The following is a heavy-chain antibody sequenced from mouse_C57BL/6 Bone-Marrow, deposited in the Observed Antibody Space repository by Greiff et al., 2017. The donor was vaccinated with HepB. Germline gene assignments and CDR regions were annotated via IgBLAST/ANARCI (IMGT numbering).Heavy chain of an antibody. CDR3: ARRFTYYYGSSYGDY. CDR2: IYPRSGNT. V-gene: IGHV1-81*01. Sequence: VQLQESGAELARPGASVKLSCKASGYTFTSYGISWVKQRTGQGLEWIGEIYPRSGNTYYNEKFKGKATLTADKSSSTAYMELRSLTSEVSAVYFCARRFTYYYGSSYGDYWGQGTTLTVSS. J-gene: IGHJ2*01. CDR1: GYTFTSYG. D-gene: IGHD1-1*01.